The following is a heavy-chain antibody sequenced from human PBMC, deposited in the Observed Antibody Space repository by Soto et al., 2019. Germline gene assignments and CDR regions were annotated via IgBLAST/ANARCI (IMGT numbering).Heavy chain of an antibody. D-gene: IGHD3-16*01. CDR3: GGFLFPDC. Sequence: GGSLRLSCAASGFSFSNAWMNWVRLAPGKGLEWVGRIKSKAHGETIDYSAPVKGRLTISRDDSTSTLYLQMNNLKIEDTAVYYCGGFLFPDCWGQGTLVTVSS. CDR1: GFSFSNAW. V-gene: IGHV3-15*07. J-gene: IGHJ4*02. CDR2: IKSKAHGETI.